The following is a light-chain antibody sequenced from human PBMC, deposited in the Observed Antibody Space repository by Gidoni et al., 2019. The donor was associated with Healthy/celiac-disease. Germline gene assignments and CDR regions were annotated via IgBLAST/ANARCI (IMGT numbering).Light chain of an antibody. V-gene: IGLV3-19*01. CDR3: NSRDSSGNHLV. CDR2: GKN. CDR1: SLRSYY. Sequence: SSELTQDPAVSVALGQTVRITCHGDSLRSYYASWYQQKQGQAPVLVIYGKNNRPSGIPDRFSGSSSGTTASLTITGAQAEDEADYYCNSRDSSGNHLVFGGGTKLTVL. J-gene: IGLJ2*01.